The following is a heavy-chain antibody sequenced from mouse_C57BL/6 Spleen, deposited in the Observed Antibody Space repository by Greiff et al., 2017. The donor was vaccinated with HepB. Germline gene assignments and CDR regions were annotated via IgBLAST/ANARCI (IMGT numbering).Heavy chain of an antibody. CDR2: INPDNGGT. CDR3: ARGDLLLRYSWDFDV. D-gene: IGHD1-1*01. Sequence: VQLQQSGPELVKPGASVKISCKASGYTFTNYYMNWVKQSHGKSLEWIGDINPDNGGTNYNEKFKGKATLTVDKSSSTAYMELRSLTSEDSAVYYGARGDLLLRYSWDFDVWGTGTTVTASS. V-gene: IGHV1-26*01. J-gene: IGHJ1*03. CDR1: GYTFTNYY.